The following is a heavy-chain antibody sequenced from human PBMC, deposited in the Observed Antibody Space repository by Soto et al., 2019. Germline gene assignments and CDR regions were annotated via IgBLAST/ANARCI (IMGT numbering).Heavy chain of an antibody. CDR3: ARDLVPAAMPDYYYYGMDV. J-gene: IGHJ6*02. D-gene: IGHD2-2*01. Sequence: GGSLRLSCAASGFTFSDYYMSWIRQAPGKGLEWVSYISSSGSTIYYADSVKGRFTISRGNAKNSLYLQMNSLRAEDTAVYYCARDLVPAAMPDYYYYGMDVWGQGTTVTVSS. CDR2: ISSSGSTI. V-gene: IGHV3-11*01. CDR1: GFTFSDYY.